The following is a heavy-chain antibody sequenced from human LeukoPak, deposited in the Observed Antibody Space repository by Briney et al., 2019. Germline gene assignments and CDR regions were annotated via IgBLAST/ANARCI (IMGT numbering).Heavy chain of an antibody. Sequence: GGSLRLSCAASGFTLSSYWMSWVRQAPGKGLEWVAVIYSGGNTDYADSVKGRFIISRDDSKNTLFLQMNSLRAEDTAVYYCTREQDREASATVVGDYWGQGTLVTVSS. V-gene: IGHV3-66*01. J-gene: IGHJ4*02. D-gene: IGHD4-23*01. CDR3: TREQDREASATVVGDY. CDR2: IYSGGNT. CDR1: GFTLSSYW.